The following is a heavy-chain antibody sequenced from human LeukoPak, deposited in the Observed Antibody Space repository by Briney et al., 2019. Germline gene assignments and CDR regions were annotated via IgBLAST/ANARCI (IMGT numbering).Heavy chain of an antibody. CDR3: TRAVAHLDY. CDR1: GFTFGDYA. D-gene: IGHD4-23*01. J-gene: IGHJ4*02. Sequence: PGGSLRLSCTASGFTFGDYAMSWVRQAPGKGLEWVGFIGSKTYGGTTEYAASVKGRFTISRDDSKSIAYLQMNSLKTEDTAVYYCTRAVAHLDYWGQGTLVTVSS. V-gene: IGHV3-49*04. CDR2: IGSKTYGGTT.